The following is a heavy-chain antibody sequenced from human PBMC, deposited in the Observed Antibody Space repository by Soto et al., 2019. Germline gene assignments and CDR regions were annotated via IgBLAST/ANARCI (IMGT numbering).Heavy chain of an antibody. CDR3: ARDLVYYDSSGYYSGYYGMDV. Sequence: SETLSLTCTVSGCSISSGGYYWSWIRQHPGKGLEWIGYIYYSGSTYYNPSLKSRVTISVDTSKNQFSLKLSSVTAADTAVYYCARDLVYYDSSGYYSGYYGMDVWGQGTTVTVSS. J-gene: IGHJ6*02. CDR1: GCSISSGGYY. D-gene: IGHD3-22*01. CDR2: IYYSGST. V-gene: IGHV4-31*03.